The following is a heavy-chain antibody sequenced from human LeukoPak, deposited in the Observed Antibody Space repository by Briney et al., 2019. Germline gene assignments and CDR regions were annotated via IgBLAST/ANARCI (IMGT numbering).Heavy chain of an antibody. CDR2: ISSRGTTT. CDR3: AKGGPYCSTTSCAQTFDC. D-gene: IGHD2-2*01. J-gene: IGHJ4*02. CDR1: GFTFSTFS. V-gene: IGHV3-23*01. Sequence: GGSLRLSCAASGFTFSTFSMTWVRQAPGKGLEWVSGISSRGTTTMYAASVKGRFTISRDNSKDTLYLQMNSLKAEDTALYFCAKGGPYCSTTSCAQTFDCWGQGTLVTVST.